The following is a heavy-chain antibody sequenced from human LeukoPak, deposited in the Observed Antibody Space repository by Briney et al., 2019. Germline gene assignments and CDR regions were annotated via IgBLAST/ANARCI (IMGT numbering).Heavy chain of an antibody. Sequence: GGSLRLSCAASGFTFSNYNMNWVRQAPGKGLERVSSITGSTLSIYYADSVKGRFIISRDNAKDSLYLQMNSLRVEDTAVYYCARETPDSSGWDWGQRTLVTVSS. CDR3: ARETPDSSGWD. D-gene: IGHD6-19*01. V-gene: IGHV3-21*06. CDR1: GFTFSNYN. CDR2: ITGSTLSI. J-gene: IGHJ4*02.